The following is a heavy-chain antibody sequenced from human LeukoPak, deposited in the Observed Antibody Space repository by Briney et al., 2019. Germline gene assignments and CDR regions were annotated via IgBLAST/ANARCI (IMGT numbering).Heavy chain of an antibody. CDR1: GGSISSYY. J-gene: IGHJ4*02. Sequence: SETLSLTCTVCGGSISSYYWSWIRPPPGKGLEWIGDIYYSGSTNYNPSLKSRVTISVDTSKNQFSLKLSTVTAADTAVYYCARDRSHYYDSRGYDYWGQGTLVTVSS. D-gene: IGHD3-22*01. V-gene: IGHV4-59*01. CDR2: IYYSGST. CDR3: ARDRSHYYDSRGYDY.